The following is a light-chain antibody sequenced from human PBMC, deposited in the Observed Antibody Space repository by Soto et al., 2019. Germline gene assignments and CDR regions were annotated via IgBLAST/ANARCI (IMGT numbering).Light chain of an antibody. J-gene: IGLJ1*01. Sequence: QSAVTQPASVSGAPGQSITISCTGTGSDISAYNYVSWYQQHPGKAPKLMIYEVSKRPSGVPDRFSGYKSGNTASLTVSGLQAEDEADYYCSSYAGSNAYVFGTGTKVTVL. CDR2: EVS. V-gene: IGLV2-8*01. CDR3: SSYAGSNAYV. CDR1: GSDISAYNY.